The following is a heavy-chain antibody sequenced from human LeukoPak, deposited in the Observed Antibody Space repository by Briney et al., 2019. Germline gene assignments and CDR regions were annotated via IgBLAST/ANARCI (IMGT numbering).Heavy chain of an antibody. CDR1: GGSISSSSYY. D-gene: IGHD2-2*01. CDR2: IYYSGST. CDR3: ARHLSSSTSWQYYYYYYTDV. V-gene: IGHV4-39*01. Sequence: SETLSLTCTVSGGSISSSSYYWGWIRQPPGKGLEWIGSIYYSGSTYYNPSLKSRVTISVGTSKNQFSLNLSSVTAAGTAVYYCARHLSSSTSWQYYYYYYTDVWGKGTTVTVSS. J-gene: IGHJ6*03.